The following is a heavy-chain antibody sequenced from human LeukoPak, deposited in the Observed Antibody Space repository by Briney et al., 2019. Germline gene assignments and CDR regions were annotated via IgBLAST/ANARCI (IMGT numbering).Heavy chain of an antibody. CDR3: ASYYGDFPFDY. CDR2: ISYDGSNK. J-gene: IGHJ4*02. Sequence: GGSLRLSCAASGFTFSSYGMHWVRQAPGKGLEWVAVISYDGSNKYCADSVKGRFTISRDNSKNTLYLQMNSLRAEDTAVYYCASYYGDFPFDYWGQGTLVTVSS. D-gene: IGHD4-17*01. V-gene: IGHV3-30*03. CDR1: GFTFSSYG.